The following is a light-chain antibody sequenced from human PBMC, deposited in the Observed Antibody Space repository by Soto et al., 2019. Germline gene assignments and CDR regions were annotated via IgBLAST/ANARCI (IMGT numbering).Light chain of an antibody. Sequence: DIQMTQSPSTLSASIGDRVTITCRASQTINNWVAWYQQKPGKAPNLLIYHASNLETGVPSRFSGSAFGTEFTLTISSLQPDDFATYYCQHDHSYPWTVGQGTKVEIK. CDR3: QHDHSYPWT. CDR2: HAS. V-gene: IGKV1-5*01. J-gene: IGKJ1*01. CDR1: QTINNW.